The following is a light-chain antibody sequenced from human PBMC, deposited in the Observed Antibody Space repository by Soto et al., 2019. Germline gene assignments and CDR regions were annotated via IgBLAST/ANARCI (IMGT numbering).Light chain of an antibody. CDR1: QRVGSY. Sequence: IVLTQTEATLSLSPVKIATLSCTASQRVGSYLAWYQQKPGQAPRLLIYDASNRATGIPARFSGSGSGTDFTLTISSLEPEDFAVYYCQQRSNWPPWTFGQGTKVDIK. CDR3: QQRSNWPPWT. CDR2: DAS. V-gene: IGKV3-11*01. J-gene: IGKJ1*01.